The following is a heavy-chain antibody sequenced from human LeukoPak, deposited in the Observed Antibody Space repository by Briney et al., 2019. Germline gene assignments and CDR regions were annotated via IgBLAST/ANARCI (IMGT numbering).Heavy chain of an antibody. J-gene: IGHJ6*02. Sequence: SETLSLTCAVYGGSFSGYYWSWIRQPPGKGLEWIGEINHSGSTNYNPSLKSRVTISVDTSKNQFSLKLSSVTAADTAVYYCARGTGIYGMDVRGQGTTVTVSS. CDR1: GGSFSGYY. CDR3: ARGTGIYGMDV. CDR2: INHSGST. V-gene: IGHV4-34*01. D-gene: IGHD7-27*01.